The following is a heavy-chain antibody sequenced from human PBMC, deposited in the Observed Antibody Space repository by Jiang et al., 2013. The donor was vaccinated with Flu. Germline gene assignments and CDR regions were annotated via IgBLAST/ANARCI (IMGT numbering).Heavy chain of an antibody. Sequence: SQTLSLTCAISGDSVSSNGAAWNWFRQSPSRGLEWLGRTYYRSTWSNDYAVSMKSRISISPDTSKNLFSLHLSSVTPDDTAVYYCARDYNWNFDCWGQGTLVTVSS. CDR2: TYYRSTWSN. D-gene: IGHD1-1*01. CDR3: ARDYNWNFDC. V-gene: IGHV6-1*01. CDR1: GDSVSSNGAA. J-gene: IGHJ4*02.